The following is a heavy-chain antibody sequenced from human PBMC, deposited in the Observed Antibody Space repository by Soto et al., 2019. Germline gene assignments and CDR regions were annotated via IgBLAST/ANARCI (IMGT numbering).Heavy chain of an antibody. D-gene: IGHD4-17*01. CDR3: ATGSGDPGYFQH. Sequence: GGSLRLSCAASGFTFGSYGMHWVRQAPGKGLEWVAVISYDGSNKYYADSVKGRFTISRDNSKNTLYLQMNSLRDEDTAVYYCATGSGDPGYFQHWGQGTLVTVSS. J-gene: IGHJ1*01. CDR2: ISYDGSNK. V-gene: IGHV3-30*03. CDR1: GFTFGSYG.